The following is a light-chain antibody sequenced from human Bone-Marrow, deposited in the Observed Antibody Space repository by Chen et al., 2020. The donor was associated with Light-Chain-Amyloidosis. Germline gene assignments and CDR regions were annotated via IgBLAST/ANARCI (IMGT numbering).Light chain of an antibody. CDR1: SSDVGGDNH. V-gene: IGLV2-14*01. CDR3: SSYTITNTLV. CDR2: EVT. J-gene: IGLJ1*01. Sequence: QSALTQPASVSGSPGQSLTLSRTGTSSDVGGDNHVSWYQQHPDKAPKLMIYEVTNRPSWVPDRFSGSKSDNTASLTISGLQTEDEADYFCSSYTITNTLVFGSGTRVTVL.